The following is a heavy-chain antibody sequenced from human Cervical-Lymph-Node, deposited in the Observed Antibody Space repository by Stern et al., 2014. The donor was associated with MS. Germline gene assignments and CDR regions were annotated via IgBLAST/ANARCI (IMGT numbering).Heavy chain of an antibody. J-gene: IGHJ6*02. CDR3: ARVRETVMASYYYYYHMDV. D-gene: IGHD5-18*01. Sequence: VQLVESGAEVKTPGSSVKVSCKASGGTFSRYTFSWVRQAPGQGLEWMGGLILTFGTANYAQKFQGRVTITADKPSSTAYMELSSLRSEDTAVYYCARVRETVMASYYYYYHMDVWGQGTTVTVSS. V-gene: IGHV1-69*06. CDR1: GGTFSRYT. CDR2: LILTFGTA.